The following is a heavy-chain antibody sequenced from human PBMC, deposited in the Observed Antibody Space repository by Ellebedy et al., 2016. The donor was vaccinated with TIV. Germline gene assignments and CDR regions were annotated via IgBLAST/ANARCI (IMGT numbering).Heavy chain of an antibody. Sequence: GSLRLSXAVYGGSFSGYYWSWIRQPPGKGLEWIGEINHSGSTNYNPSLKSRVTISVDTSKNQFSLKLSSVTAADTAVYYCARGKRIQDYWGQGTLVTVSS. CDR3: ARGKRIQDY. V-gene: IGHV4-34*01. CDR1: GGSFSGYY. D-gene: IGHD5-18*01. CDR2: INHSGST. J-gene: IGHJ4*02.